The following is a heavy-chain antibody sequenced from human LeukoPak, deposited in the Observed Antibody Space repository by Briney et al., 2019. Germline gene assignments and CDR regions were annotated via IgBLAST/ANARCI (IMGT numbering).Heavy chain of an antibody. CDR3: ARRGNFDY. CDR2: SHYTGNT. J-gene: IGHJ4*02. CDR1: GGSIANYY. D-gene: IGHD6-13*01. Sequence: SETLSLTCAVSGGSIANYYWSWIRQPPGKGLEWIGCSHYTGNTNYNPSLKSRVTISVDTSKNQFSLRLSSVTAADTAVYYCARRGNFDYWGQGTLVTVSS. V-gene: IGHV4-59*08.